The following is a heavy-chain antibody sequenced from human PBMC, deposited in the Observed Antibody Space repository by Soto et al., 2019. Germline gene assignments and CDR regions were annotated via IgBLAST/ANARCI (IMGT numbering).Heavy chain of an antibody. CDR2: ISGSGGGT. D-gene: IGHD6-13*01. J-gene: IGHJ6*02. Sequence: GGSLRLSCAASGFTFSSYAMSWVRQAPGKGLEWVSAISGSGGGTYYADSVKGRFTISRDNSKNTLYLQMNSLRAEDTAVYYCAKDYSSQVEWYYYYYGMDVWGQGTTVTVSS. CDR1: GFTFSSYA. CDR3: AKDYSSQVEWYYYYYGMDV. V-gene: IGHV3-23*01.